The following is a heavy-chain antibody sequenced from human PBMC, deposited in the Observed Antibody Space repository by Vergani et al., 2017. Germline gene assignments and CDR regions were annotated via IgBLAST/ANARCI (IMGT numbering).Heavy chain of an antibody. D-gene: IGHD6-6*01. CDR2: IIPIFGTA. CDR3: ARSIAASRLFGGGYYYYYMDV. Sequence: QVQLVQSGAEVKKPGSSVKVSCKASGGTFSSYAISWVRQAPGQGLEWMGGIIPIFGTANYAQKFQGRVTITADESTSTAYMELSSLRSEDTAGYYCARSIAASRLFGGGYYYYYMDVWGKGTTVTVSS. CDR1: GGTFSSYA. V-gene: IGHV1-69*01. J-gene: IGHJ6*03.